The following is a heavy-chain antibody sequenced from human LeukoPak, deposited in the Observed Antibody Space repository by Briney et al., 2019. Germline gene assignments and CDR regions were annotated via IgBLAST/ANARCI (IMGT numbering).Heavy chain of an antibody. CDR2: IYPGDSDT. CDR1: GYSSISYW. Sequence: GESLKISCKGSGYSSISYWIGWLRQMPGKGLEWRGFIYPGDSDTRYRPSFQGQVTISADKSISTAYLQWSSLKASDTAMYYCARGDGDYAGMAFDIWGQGTMVTVSS. J-gene: IGHJ3*02. D-gene: IGHD4-17*01. V-gene: IGHV5-51*01. CDR3: ARGDGDYAGMAFDI.